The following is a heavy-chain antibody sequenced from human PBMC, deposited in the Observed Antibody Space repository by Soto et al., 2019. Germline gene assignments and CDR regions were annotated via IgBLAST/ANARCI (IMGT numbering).Heavy chain of an antibody. CDR3: ARDLINYDILTGADYYYMDV. V-gene: IGHV3-53*04. CDR2: IYSGGST. CDR1: GFTVSSNY. D-gene: IGHD3-9*01. Sequence: GGSLRLSCAASGFTVSSNYMGWVRQAPGKGLEWVSVIYSGGSTYYADSVKGRFTISRHNSKNTLYLQMNSLRAEDTAVYYCARDLINYDILTGADYYYMDVWGKGTTVTVSS. J-gene: IGHJ6*03.